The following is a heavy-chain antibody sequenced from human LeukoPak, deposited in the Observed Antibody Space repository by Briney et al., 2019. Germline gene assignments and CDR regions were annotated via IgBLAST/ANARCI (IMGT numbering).Heavy chain of an antibody. Sequence: SETLSLTCTVSGGSISSYYWSWIRQPPGKGLEWIGNFYYSGSTYYNPSLKSRVTISVDTSKNQFSLKLTSMTAADTAVYYCARRLVSSSFIDYWGQGTLVTVSS. CDR3: ARRLVSSSFIDY. CDR1: GGSISSYY. J-gene: IGHJ4*02. D-gene: IGHD6-6*01. V-gene: IGHV4-59*04. CDR2: FYYSGST.